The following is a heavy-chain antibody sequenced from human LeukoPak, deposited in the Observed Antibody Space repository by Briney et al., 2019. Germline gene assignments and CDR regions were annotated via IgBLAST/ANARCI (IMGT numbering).Heavy chain of an antibody. J-gene: IGHJ6*03. CDR3: AKDSGSPWFPRYMDV. D-gene: IGHD1-26*01. CDR1: GFTFSSYA. CDR2: ISGSGGST. V-gene: IGHV3-23*01. Sequence: GGSLRLSCAASGFTFSSYAMSWVRQAPGKGLEWVPAISGSGGSTYYADSVKGRFTISRDNSKNTLYLQMNSLRAEDTAVYYCAKDSGSPWFPRYMDVWGKGTTVTVSS.